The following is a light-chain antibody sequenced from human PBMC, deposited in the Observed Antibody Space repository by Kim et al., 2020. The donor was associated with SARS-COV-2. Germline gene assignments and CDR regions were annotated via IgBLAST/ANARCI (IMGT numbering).Light chain of an antibody. CDR3: QQYNSYPYT. V-gene: IGKV1-16*02. CDR1: QCISNY. Sequence: SASVGDRLTITCRASQCISNYLAWFQQKSGKPPKSLIYAASSLQSGVPSKFSCSGSGRDFTLTISSLQPEDFATYYCQQYNSYPYTFGQGPKLEI. CDR2: AAS. J-gene: IGKJ2*01.